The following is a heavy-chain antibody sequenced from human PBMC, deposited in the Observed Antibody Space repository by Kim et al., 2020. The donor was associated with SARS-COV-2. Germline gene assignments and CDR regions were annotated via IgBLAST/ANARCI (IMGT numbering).Heavy chain of an antibody. CDR3: ARHLTTYDTFEI. V-gene: IGHV4-4*02. J-gene: IGHJ3*02. Sequence: SETLSLTCAVSDGSVTSYHWWTWVRQPPGKGLQWIGEIFRSGSTNYNPSLKSRVMISMDKSENRISLKMNSVTAADTAVYYCARHLTTYDTFEIWGQGT. CDR2: IFRSGST. CDR1: DGSVTSYHW.